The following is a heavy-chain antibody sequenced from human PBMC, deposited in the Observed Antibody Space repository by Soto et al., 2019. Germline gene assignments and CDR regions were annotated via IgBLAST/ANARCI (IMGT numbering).Heavy chain of an antibody. CDR3: AIVEVASIGYDY. J-gene: IGHJ4*02. CDR2: IYHSGKT. Sequence: VQLQESGPGLVKPSQTLSLTCTVSAGSIRSGTHYWSWIRQHPGKGLEWIGHIYHSGKTYYNPSLESRVTLSVDTSKNQFSLKVSAVTAADTAVYYCAIVEVASIGYDYWGQGTLVIVSS. D-gene: IGHD3-22*01. V-gene: IGHV4-31*03. CDR1: AGSIRSGTHY.